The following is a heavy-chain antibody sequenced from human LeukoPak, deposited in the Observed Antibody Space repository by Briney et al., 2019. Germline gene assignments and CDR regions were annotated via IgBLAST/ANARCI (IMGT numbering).Heavy chain of an antibody. D-gene: IGHD5-12*01. CDR3: ARVEGNIVTTTEGYFDY. CDR1: GFTFRSYG. J-gene: IGHJ4*02. Sequence: GGSLRLSCAASGFTFRSYGMNWVRQAPGKGLEWVSSICTSSSYIYYADSMKGRFTISRDNAKKSVYLQMNSLRAEDRAVYYCARVEGNIVTTTEGYFDYWGQGTVVTVSS. V-gene: IGHV3-21*01. CDR2: ICTSSSYI.